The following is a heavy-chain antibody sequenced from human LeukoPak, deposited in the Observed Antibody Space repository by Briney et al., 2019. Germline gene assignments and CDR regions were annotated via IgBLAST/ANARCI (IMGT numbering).Heavy chain of an antibody. CDR3: ARDPEGYDSSGYYSWDV. J-gene: IGHJ6*02. CDR2: IIPIFGNA. CDR1: GYTFSSYA. V-gene: IGHV1-69*13. Sequence: GASVKVSCKASGYTFSSYAINWVRQAPGQGLEWMGGIIPIFGNANYAQKFQGRVTITADESTSTAYMELSSLRSEDTAVYYCARDPEGYDSSGYYSWDVWGQGTTVTVSS. D-gene: IGHD3-22*01.